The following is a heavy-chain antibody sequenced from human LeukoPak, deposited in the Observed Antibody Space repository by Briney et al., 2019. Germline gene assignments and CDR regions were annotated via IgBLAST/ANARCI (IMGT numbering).Heavy chain of an antibody. V-gene: IGHV4-4*07. D-gene: IGHD3-3*01. CDR3: ASVHQIRRSGYHNGVYAFDI. Sequence: SETLSLTCTVSGGSISSYYWSWIRQPAGKGLEWIGRIYSSGSTNYNPSLKSRVTISLDTSKNQFSLKLSSVTAADTAVYYCASVHQIRRSGYHNGVYAFDIWGQGTMVIVSS. CDR1: GGSISSYY. J-gene: IGHJ3*02. CDR2: IYSSGST.